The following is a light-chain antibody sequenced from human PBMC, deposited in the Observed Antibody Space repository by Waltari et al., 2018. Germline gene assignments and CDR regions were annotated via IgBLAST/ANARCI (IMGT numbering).Light chain of an antibody. V-gene: IGKV2-28*01. CDR1: QSLLHFNGYNY. J-gene: IGKJ2*01. Sequence: DIVLTQSPLSLPVTPGEPTSISCRSSQSLLHFNGYNYLDWYLQKPGQSPQLLIYLSSTRASGVPDRFSGGGSGTDFTLRISRVEAEDVGVYYCMQASQTPYTFGQGTKLEIK. CDR3: MQASQTPYT. CDR2: LSS.